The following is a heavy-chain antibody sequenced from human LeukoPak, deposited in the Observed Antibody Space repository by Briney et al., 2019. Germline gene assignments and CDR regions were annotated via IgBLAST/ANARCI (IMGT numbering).Heavy chain of an antibody. CDR3: ARGVHVRKYDSNHNCFDP. D-gene: IGHD3-22*01. J-gene: IGHJ5*02. Sequence: GASVKVSCKASGYTFTSYYMYWVRQAPGQGLEWMGLINPGGGSTNYAQKFQGRVTVTRDTSTSTVYMELSSLRSDDTAVYYCARGVHVRKYDSNHNCFDPWGQGTLVTVSS. V-gene: IGHV1-46*01. CDR2: INPGGGST. CDR1: GYTFTSYY.